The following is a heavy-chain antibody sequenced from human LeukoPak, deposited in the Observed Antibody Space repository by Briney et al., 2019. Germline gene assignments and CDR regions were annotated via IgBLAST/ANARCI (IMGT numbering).Heavy chain of an antibody. CDR1: GFTFSSYW. Sequence: PGGSLRLSCAASGFTFSSYWMSWVRQAPGKGLEWVANIKQDGSEKYYVDSVKGRFTISRDNAKNSLYLQMNSLRAEDTAVYYCAKDRGYSSGWYFDYWGQGTLVTVSS. CDR3: AKDRGYSSGWYFDY. CDR2: IKQDGSEK. V-gene: IGHV3-7*03. D-gene: IGHD6-19*01. J-gene: IGHJ4*02.